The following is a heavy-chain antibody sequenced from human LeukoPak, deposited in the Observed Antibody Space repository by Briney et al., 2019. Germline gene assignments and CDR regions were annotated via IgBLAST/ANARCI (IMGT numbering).Heavy chain of an antibody. J-gene: IGHJ4*02. CDR3: ARAGIAVAGTIDY. D-gene: IGHD6-19*01. V-gene: IGHV3-7*01. Sequence: GGSLRLSCAASGFTFSSYWMSWVRQAPGKGLEWVANIKQDGSEKYYVDSVKGRFTISRDNAKNSLYLQMNSLRAENTAVYYCARAGIAVAGTIDYWGQGALVTVSS. CDR2: IKQDGSEK. CDR1: GFTFSSYW.